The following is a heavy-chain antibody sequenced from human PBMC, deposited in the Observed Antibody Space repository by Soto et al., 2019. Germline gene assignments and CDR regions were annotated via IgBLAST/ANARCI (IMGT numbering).Heavy chain of an antibody. CDR2: ISPKNGNR. CDR1: GYSFSTYD. CDR3: ATSYDSGFDP. J-gene: IGHJ5*02. V-gene: IGHV1-18*04. Sequence: QPQLVQSGAEVREPGASVKLSCKASGYSFSTYDISWLRQAPGKGLEWMGVISPKNGNRNFAWKFLDRVSMTTDTSSNTAYMELESRRYDDTAIYYCATSYDSGFDPWGHGALVTGSS. D-gene: IGHD3-3*01.